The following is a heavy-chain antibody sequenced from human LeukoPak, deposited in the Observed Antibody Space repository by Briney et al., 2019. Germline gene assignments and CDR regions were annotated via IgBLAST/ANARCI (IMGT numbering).Heavy chain of an antibody. CDR1: GFTFSSYA. V-gene: IGHV3-9*01. CDR2: ISWNSGSI. D-gene: IGHD2-15*01. CDR3: AKENVAATSGAFDI. Sequence: GGSLRLSCAASGFTFSSYAMHWVRQAPGKGLEWVSGISWNSGSIGYADSVKGRFTISRDIAKNSLYLQMNSLRAEDTALYYCAKENVAATSGAFDIWGQGTMVTVSS. J-gene: IGHJ3*02.